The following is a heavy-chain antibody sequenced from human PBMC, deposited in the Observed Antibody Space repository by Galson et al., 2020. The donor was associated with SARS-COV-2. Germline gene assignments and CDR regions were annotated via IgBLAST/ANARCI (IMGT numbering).Heavy chain of an antibody. CDR2: IYSEGSST. Sequence: ALHGESLKISCAASGFTFSSYWMHWVRQAPGKGLVWVSRIYSEGSSTSYADSVKGRFTISGDNAKNTLYLQMNSLRAEDTAVYYCARGDMVNDYFVCWCLGTLVSVSS. V-gene: IGHV3-74*01. D-gene: IGHD2-8*01. CDR1: GFTFSSYW. CDR3: ARGDMVNDYFVC. J-gene: IGHJ4*02.